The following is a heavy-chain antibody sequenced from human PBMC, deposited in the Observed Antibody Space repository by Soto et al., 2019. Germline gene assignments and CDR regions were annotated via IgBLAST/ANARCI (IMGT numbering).Heavy chain of an antibody. CDR1: VSMYS. CDR2: ISSGGSYI. J-gene: IGHJ5*02. CDR3: TKDQGGSYDSWFDP. V-gene: IGHV3-21*01. D-gene: IGHD1-26*01. Sequence: EVQVMESGGGLVQPGGSLRVSCSLTVSMYSMNWVRQAPGKGLEWVASISSGGSYIKYSDSVKGRFTISRDNAKNSVSLHMNSLSVDDTAVYFCTKDQGGSYDSWFDPWGQGTLVPVSS.